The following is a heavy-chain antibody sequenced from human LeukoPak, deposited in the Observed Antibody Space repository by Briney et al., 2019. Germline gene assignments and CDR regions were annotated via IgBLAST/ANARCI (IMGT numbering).Heavy chain of an antibody. Sequence: ASVKVSCKASGYTFTSYGISWVRQAPGQGLEWMGCISAYNGNTNYAQKLQGRVTMTTDTSTSTAYMELRSLRSDDTAVYYCARDQSLGYCSGGSCDAFDIWGQGTMVTVSS. J-gene: IGHJ3*02. V-gene: IGHV1-18*01. D-gene: IGHD2-15*01. CDR2: ISAYNGNT. CDR3: ARDQSLGYCSGGSCDAFDI. CDR1: GYTFTSYG.